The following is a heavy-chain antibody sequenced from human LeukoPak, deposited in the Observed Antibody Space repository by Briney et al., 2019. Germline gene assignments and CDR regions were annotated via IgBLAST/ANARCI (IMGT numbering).Heavy chain of an antibody. CDR1: GFTVSTNY. J-gene: IGHJ3*02. V-gene: IGHV3-66*01. D-gene: IGHD6-19*01. Sequence: TGGSLRLSCAASGFTVSTNYMSWVRQAPGKGLEWVSVIYSAGNTYYADSVKGRFTISRDNSKNTLYLQMNSLRAEDTAVYYCARYLTGWSSAFDIWGQGTMVTVSS. CDR3: ARYLTGWSSAFDI. CDR2: IYSAGNT.